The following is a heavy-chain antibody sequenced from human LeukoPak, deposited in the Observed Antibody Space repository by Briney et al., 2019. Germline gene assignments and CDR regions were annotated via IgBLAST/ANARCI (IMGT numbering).Heavy chain of an antibody. D-gene: IGHD2-2*01. CDR1: GGSISSYY. CDR2: IYYSGST. Sequence: SETLSLTCTVSGGSISSYYWSWIRQPPGKGLEWIGYIYYSGSTNYNPSLKSRVTISVDTSKNQFSLKLSSVTAADTAVYYCATIVVVPAATGRAGWFDPWGQGTLVTVSS. V-gene: IGHV4-59*12. CDR3: ATIVVVPAATGRAGWFDP. J-gene: IGHJ5*02.